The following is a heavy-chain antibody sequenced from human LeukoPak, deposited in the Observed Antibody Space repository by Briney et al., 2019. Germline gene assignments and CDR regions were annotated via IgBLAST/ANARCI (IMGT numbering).Heavy chain of an antibody. CDR3: ARIDPLGFFDQ. V-gene: IGHV4-59*12. CDR2: IFYSGHS. CDR1: GGFSSRYY. D-gene: IGHD6-25*01. Sequence: SETLSLACSVSGGFSSRYYWSWVRQPLGKGLERLGHIFYSGHSSYNASLTSRIRMSVDTSKAQFSLELASVTAADTAVYYCARIDPLGFFDQWGPGILVTVSS. J-gene: IGHJ4*02.